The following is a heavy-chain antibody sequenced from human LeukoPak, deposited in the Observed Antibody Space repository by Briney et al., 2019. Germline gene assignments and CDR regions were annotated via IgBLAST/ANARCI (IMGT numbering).Heavy chain of an antibody. CDR1: GGTFSSYA. CDR2: IIPIFGTA. CDR3: ARAPYDILTGYSLNWFDP. Sequence: GASVKVSCKASGGTFSSYAISWVRQAPGQGLEWMGGIIPIFGTANYAQKFQGRVTITADESTSTAYMELRSLSSADTAVYFCARAPYDILTGYSLNWFDPWGQGTLVTVSS. D-gene: IGHD3-9*01. V-gene: IGHV1-69*13. J-gene: IGHJ5*02.